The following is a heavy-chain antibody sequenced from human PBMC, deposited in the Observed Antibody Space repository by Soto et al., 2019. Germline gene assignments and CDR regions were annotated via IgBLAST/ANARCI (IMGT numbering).Heavy chain of an antibody. CDR2: IYSGGST. J-gene: IGHJ6*02. D-gene: IGHD3-3*01. Sequence: GGSLRLSCAASGFTVSSNYMSWVRQAPGRGLEWVSVIYSGGSTYYADSVKGRFTISRDNSKNTLYLQMNSLRAEDTAVYYCARVGSLRFLEWLLLPDYYYYGMDVWGQGTTVTVSS. V-gene: IGHV3-53*01. CDR1: GFTVSSNY. CDR3: ARVGSLRFLEWLLLPDYYYYGMDV.